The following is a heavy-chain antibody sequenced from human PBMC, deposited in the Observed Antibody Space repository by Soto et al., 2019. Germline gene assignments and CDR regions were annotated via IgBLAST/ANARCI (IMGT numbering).Heavy chain of an antibody. Sequence: GGSLRLSCAASGFTFSSYSMNWVRQAPGKGLEWVSYISSSSTIYYADSVKGRFTISRDNAKNSLYLQMNSLRAEDTAVYYCARDAAAESPDYYYYYMDVWGKGTTVNVSS. CDR1: GFTFSSYS. J-gene: IGHJ6*03. D-gene: IGHD2-2*01. V-gene: IGHV3-48*01. CDR3: ARDAAAESPDYYYYYMDV. CDR2: ISSSSTI.